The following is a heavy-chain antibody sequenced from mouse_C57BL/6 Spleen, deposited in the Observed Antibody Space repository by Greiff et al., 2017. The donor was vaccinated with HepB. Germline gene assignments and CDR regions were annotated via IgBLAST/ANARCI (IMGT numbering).Heavy chain of an antibody. D-gene: IGHD1-1*01. CDR2: IWRGGST. V-gene: IGHV2-5*01. Sequence: VKLKQSGPGLVQPSQRLSITCTVSGFSLTSYGVHWVRQSPGKGLEWLGVIWRGGSTDYNAAFMSRLSITKDNSKSQVFFKMNSLQADDTAIYYCAKKADYGSSPLAMDYWGQGTSVTVSS. CDR3: AKKADYGSSPLAMDY. CDR1: GFSLTSYG. J-gene: IGHJ4*01.